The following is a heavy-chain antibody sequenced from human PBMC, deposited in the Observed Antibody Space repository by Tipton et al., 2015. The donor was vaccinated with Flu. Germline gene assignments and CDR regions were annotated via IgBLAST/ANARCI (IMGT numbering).Heavy chain of an antibody. CDR1: GDSIGYPYY. D-gene: IGHD5-24*01. Sequence: TLSLTCSVSGDSIGYPYYWGWIRQPPGKGLEWIGNIHRSGNTYHNPSLKSRVTMSVDSSKNQFSLRLTSVTAADTAVYYCASQMLEMATIRYWGQGTLVTVSS. V-gene: IGHV4-38-2*01. CDR2: IHRSGNT. J-gene: IGHJ4*02. CDR3: ASQMLEMATIRY.